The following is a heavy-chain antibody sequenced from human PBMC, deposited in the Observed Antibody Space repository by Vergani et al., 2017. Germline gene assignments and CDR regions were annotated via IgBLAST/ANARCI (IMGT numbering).Heavy chain of an antibody. CDR3: ARDTSYALRYFDWLSLYGMDV. CDR2: ISAYNGNT. D-gene: IGHD3-9*01. V-gene: IGHV1-18*01. CDR1: GYTFTSYG. J-gene: IGHJ6*02. Sequence: QVQLVQSGAEVKKPGASVKVSCKASGYTFTSYGISWVRQAPGQGLEWMGWISAYNGNTNYAQKLQGRVTMTTDTSTSTAYMELRSLRSDDTAVYYCARDTSYALRYFDWLSLYGMDVWGQGTTVTVSS.